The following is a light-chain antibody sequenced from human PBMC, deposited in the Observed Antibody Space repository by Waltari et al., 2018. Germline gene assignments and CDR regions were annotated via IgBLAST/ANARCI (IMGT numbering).Light chain of an antibody. CDR2: LRSDGSH. CDR1: SGHSNFA. CDR3: QTWGTGIQV. V-gene: IGLV4-69*01. Sequence: QLVLTQSPSASASLGASVKLTCTLSSGHSNFAIAWHQQQPEKGPRYLMKLRSDGSHNKGDGIPDRFSGSSSGAERYLTSSSLQSEDEADYYCQTWGTGIQVFGGGTKLTVL. J-gene: IGLJ2*01.